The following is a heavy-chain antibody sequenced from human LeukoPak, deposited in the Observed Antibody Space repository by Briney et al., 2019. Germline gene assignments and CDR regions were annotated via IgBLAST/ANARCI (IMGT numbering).Heavy chain of an antibody. CDR1: GVSISSGGYY. Sequence: SETLSLTCTVSGVSISSGGYYWSWIRQHPGKGLEWIGYIYYSGSTYYNPSLKSRVTISVDTSKNQFSLKLSSVTAADTAVYYCASDRSGWYDGFDPWGQGTLVTVSS. CDR3: ASDRSGWYDGFDP. D-gene: IGHD6-19*01. CDR2: IYYSGST. J-gene: IGHJ5*02. V-gene: IGHV4-31*03.